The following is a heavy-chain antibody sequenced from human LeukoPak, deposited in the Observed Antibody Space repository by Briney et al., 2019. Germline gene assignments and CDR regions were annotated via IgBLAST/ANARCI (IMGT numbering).Heavy chain of an antibody. Sequence: ASVNVSCKASGYTFSGYAIHWVRQAPGQKFEWMGWIDADNGDTRYSQKFQGRVTITRDTSASTVYMELSSLRSEDTAVYYCARCTVTSFAYYFDYWGQGTLVTVSS. CDR2: IDADNGDT. CDR1: GYTFSGYA. CDR3: ARCTVTSFAYYFDY. D-gene: IGHD4-17*01. V-gene: IGHV1-3*01. J-gene: IGHJ4*02.